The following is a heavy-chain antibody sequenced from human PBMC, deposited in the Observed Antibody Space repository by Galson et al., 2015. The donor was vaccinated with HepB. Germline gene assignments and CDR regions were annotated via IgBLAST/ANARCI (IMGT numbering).Heavy chain of an antibody. J-gene: IGHJ5*02. CDR1: GFTFSSYG. CDR2: IWYDGRNK. CDR3: ARGASPYYYGSGSYNWFDP. D-gene: IGHD3-10*01. V-gene: IGHV3-33*08. Sequence: SLRLSCAASGFTFSSYGMHWVRQAPGKGLEWVAVIWYDGRNKYYADSVKGRFTISRDNSKNTLYLQMNSLRAEDTAVYYCARGASPYYYGSGSYNWFDPWGQGTLVTVSS.